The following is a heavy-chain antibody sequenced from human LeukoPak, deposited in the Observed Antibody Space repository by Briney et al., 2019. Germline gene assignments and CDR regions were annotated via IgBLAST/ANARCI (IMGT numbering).Heavy chain of an antibody. CDR1: GYTFTSYD. CDR2: MNPNSGNT. J-gene: IGHJ4*02. CDR3: ARVLRGRSGSSVYYFDY. Sequence: ASVKVSCKASGYTFTSYDIDWVRQATGQGLEWMGWMNPNSGNTGYAQKFQGRVTMTRNTSISTAYMELSSLRSEDTAVYYCARVLRGRSGSSVYYFDYWAREPWSPSPQ. D-gene: IGHD1-26*01. V-gene: IGHV1-8*01.